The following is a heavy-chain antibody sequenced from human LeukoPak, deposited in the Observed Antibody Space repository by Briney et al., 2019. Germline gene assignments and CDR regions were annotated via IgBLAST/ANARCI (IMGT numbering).Heavy chain of an antibody. J-gene: IGHJ4*02. V-gene: IGHV3-49*04. CDR1: GFTFSSYA. Sequence: PGGSLRLSCAASGFTFSSYAMHWVRQAPGKGLEWVGFIRSKAYGGTTEYAASVKGRFTISRDDSKSIAYLQMNSLKTEDTAVYYCAQIPGLGYWGQGTLVTVSS. CDR3: AQIPGLGY. D-gene: IGHD2-21*01. CDR2: IRSKAYGGTT.